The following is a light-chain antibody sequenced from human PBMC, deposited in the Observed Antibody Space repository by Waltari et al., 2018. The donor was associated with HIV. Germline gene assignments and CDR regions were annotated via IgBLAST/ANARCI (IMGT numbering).Light chain of an antibody. CDR2: GAS. Sequence: ILLTQFPVTLSVSPGERATLYCWASQSIRTNLAWYEQKPGQTPRLLIYGASTRATGTPARFSGSGSGTEFTLTISSLQSEDLAFYYCQQYHNWPITFGGGTKVEIK. CDR1: QSIRTN. CDR3: QQYHNWPIT. V-gene: IGKV3D-15*01. J-gene: IGKJ4*01.